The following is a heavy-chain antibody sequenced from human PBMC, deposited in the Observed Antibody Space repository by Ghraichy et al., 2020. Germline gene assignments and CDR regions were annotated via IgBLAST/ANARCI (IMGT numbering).Heavy chain of an antibody. J-gene: IGHJ4*02. D-gene: IGHD3-16*02. Sequence: QTLSLTCTFSGFSLSTSGMRVSWIHQPPGKALEWLARIDWDDDKFYSTSLKTRLTISKDTSKNQVVLTMTNMGPVDTATYYCARDMITFGGVIVPLDYWGQGTLVTVSS. V-gene: IGHV2-70*04. CDR2: IDWDDDK. CDR1: GFSLSTSGMR. CDR3: ARDMITFGGVIVPLDY.